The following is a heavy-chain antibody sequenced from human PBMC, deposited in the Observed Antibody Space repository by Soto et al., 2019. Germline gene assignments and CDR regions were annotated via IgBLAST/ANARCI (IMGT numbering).Heavy chain of an antibody. CDR1: GFTFSSYA. D-gene: IGHD3-10*01. CDR2: ISGSGGST. Sequence: GGSLRLSCAASGFTFSSYAMSWVRQAPGKGLEWVSAISGSGGSTYYADSVKGRFTNSRDKSKNTLYLQMNRLRAEDTGVYYCAKRGVYYYGSGSYYSEATFDYLGQGTLVTVSS. J-gene: IGHJ4*02. CDR3: AKRGVYYYGSGSYYSEATFDY. V-gene: IGHV3-23*01.